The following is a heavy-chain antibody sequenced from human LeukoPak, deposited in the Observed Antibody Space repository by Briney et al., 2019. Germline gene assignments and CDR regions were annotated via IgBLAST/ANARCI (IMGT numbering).Heavy chain of an antibody. J-gene: IGHJ4*02. CDR1: GGTFSSYA. CDR2: IIPIFGTA. D-gene: IGHD2-2*01. V-gene: IGHV1-69*13. Sequence: ASVNVSCKASGGTFSSYAISWVRQAPGQGLEWMGGIIPIFGTANYAQKFQGRVTITADESTSTAYMELSSLRSEDTAVYYCARVARCSSTSCYGDRDYWGQGTLVTVSS. CDR3: ARVARCSSTSCYGDRDY.